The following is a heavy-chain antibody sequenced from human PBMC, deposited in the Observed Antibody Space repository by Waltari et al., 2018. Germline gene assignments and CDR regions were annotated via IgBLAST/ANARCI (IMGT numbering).Heavy chain of an antibody. CDR2: MSYAGAT. J-gene: IGHJ3*01. D-gene: IGHD1-1*01. CDR3: ATYIGASGGTAAFDV. Sequence: GVSHQPSGPGLEGIGTMSYAGATYGSPSLDGRVTVSRDTSKNQLSLKLVAVTAADTAVYYCATYIGASGGTAAFDVWGQGTMVAVSS. V-gene: IGHV4-39*01.